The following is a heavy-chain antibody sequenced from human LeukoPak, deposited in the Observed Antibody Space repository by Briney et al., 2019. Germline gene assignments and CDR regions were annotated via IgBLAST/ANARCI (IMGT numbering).Heavy chain of an antibody. CDR3: ARGLRWAGYYYYMDV. V-gene: IGHV4-39*07. J-gene: IGHJ6*03. Sequence: KSSETLSLTCTVSGGSISSGSYYWSWIRQPPGKGLEWIGEINHSGSTNYNPSLKSRVTISVDTSKNQFSLKLSSVTAADTAVYYCARGLRWAGYYYYMDVWGKGTTVTVSS. CDR1: GGSISSGSYY. CDR2: INHSGST. D-gene: IGHD6-19*01.